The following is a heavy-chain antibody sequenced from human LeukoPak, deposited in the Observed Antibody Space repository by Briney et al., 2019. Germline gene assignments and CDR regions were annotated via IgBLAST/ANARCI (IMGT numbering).Heavy chain of an antibody. D-gene: IGHD3-22*01. CDR3: ARGNYYDSNTYYRAFDI. CDR1: GGSISSYY. Sequence: IPSETLSLTCTVSGGSISSYYWSWIRQPPGKGLEWIGYIYYSGSTNYNPSLKSRVTISVDTSKNQFSLKLSSVTAADTAVYYCARGNYYDSNTYYRAFDIWGQGTMVTVSS. V-gene: IGHV4-59*01. CDR2: IYYSGST. J-gene: IGHJ3*02.